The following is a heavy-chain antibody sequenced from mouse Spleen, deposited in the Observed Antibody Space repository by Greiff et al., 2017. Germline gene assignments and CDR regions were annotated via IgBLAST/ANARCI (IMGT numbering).Heavy chain of an antibody. CDR2: IYPGDGDT. CDR1: GYAFSSYW. V-gene: IGHV1-80*01. J-gene: IGHJ3*01. CDR3: AREGITTGPFAY. Sequence: VQLQQSGAELVKPGASVKISCKASGYAFSSYWMNWVKQRPGKGLEWIGQIYPGDGDTNYNGKFKGKATLTADKSSSTAYMQLSSLTSEDSAVYFCAREGITTGPFAYWGQGTLVTVSA. D-gene: IGHD1-1*01.